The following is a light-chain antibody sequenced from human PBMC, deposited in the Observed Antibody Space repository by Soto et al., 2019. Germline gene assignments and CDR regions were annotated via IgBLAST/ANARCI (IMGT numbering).Light chain of an antibody. J-gene: IGKJ4*01. V-gene: IGKV3-11*01. CDR1: QSVSSY. CDR2: DAS. Sequence: EIVLTQSPATLSLSPGERAPLSCRASQSVSSYLAWYQQKPGQTPRLLIYDASNRATGIPARFSGSRSGTDFTLTISSLEPEDFAVYYCQQRSIWPLTFGGGTKVDNK. CDR3: QQRSIWPLT.